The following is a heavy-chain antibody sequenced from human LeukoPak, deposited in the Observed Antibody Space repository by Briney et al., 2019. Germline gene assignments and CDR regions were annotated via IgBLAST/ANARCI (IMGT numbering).Heavy chain of an antibody. D-gene: IGHD1-14*01. J-gene: IGHJ4*02. Sequence: PGGSLRLSCTASGFTFSSYWMHWVRQAPGKGLVWVSRINSDGSSTAYADSVKGRFTISRDNAKNTLYLQMDSLRAEDTAIYYCARSNQADDYWGQGTLVTVSS. V-gene: IGHV3-74*01. CDR3: ARSNQADDY. CDR2: INSDGSST. CDR1: GFTFSSYW.